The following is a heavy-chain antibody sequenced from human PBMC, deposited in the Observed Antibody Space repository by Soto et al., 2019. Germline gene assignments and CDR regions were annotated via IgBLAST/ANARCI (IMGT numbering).Heavy chain of an antibody. CDR3: ARHFSLVGWFDP. D-gene: IGHD2-8*02. CDR2: IYYSGST. J-gene: IGHJ5*02. Sequence: QVQLQESGPGLVKPSQTLSLTCTVSGGSISSGGYYWSWIRQHPGKGLEWIGYIYYSGSTYYNPSLKSQVTISVDTSKNQFSLKLSSVTAADTAVYYCARHFSLVGWFDPWGQGTLVTVSS. CDR1: GGSISSGGYY. V-gene: IGHV4-31*01.